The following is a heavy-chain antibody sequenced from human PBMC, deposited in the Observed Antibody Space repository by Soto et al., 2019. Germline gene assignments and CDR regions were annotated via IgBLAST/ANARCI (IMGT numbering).Heavy chain of an antibody. CDR1: GGSISSSDW. CDR3: ASVRGVYACAMDV. J-gene: IGHJ6*02. D-gene: IGHD3-10*02. V-gene: IGHV4-4*02. CDR2: IYHSGST. Sequence: QVQLQESGPGLVKPSGTLSLTCAVSGGSISSSDWWSWVRQPPGKGLEWIGEIYHSGSTNYNPSLARRVIESVGKPRDQFALGLSSVSAGDAAVYYGASVRGVYACAMDVGGRGTTATVSS.